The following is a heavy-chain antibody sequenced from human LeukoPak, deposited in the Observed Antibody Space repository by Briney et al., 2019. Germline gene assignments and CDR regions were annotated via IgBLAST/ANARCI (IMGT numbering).Heavy chain of an antibody. Sequence: ASVKVSCKVSGYTSSVLSMQWVRQAPGKGLEWMGGFDPEDGETIYAQKFQGRVTMTEDTSTDTVYMGLNSLRSEDAAVYYCAIPSGSFLGFYYALDVWGQGTTVTVSS. CDR2: FDPEDGET. J-gene: IGHJ6*02. CDR1: GYTSSVLS. CDR3: AIPSGSFLGFYYALDV. V-gene: IGHV1-24*01. D-gene: IGHD1-26*01.